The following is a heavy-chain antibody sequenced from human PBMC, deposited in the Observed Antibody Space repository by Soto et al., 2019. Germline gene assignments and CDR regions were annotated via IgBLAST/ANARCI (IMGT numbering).Heavy chain of an antibody. CDR3: VHTPNYRLGGLHY. J-gene: IGHJ4*02. V-gene: IGHV2-5*02. CDR2: IYWDDDQ. Sequence: SGPTLVNPTDTRTLTCSFSGFSLSAPGVGVGWVRQPRGQALEFLALIYWDDDQKFRPSLRNRLTISKDTSKNEVVLTMTNMDSVDSGTYYCVHTPNYRLGGLHYWGRGTLVTVSS. CDR1: GFSLSAPGVG. D-gene: IGHD2-15*01.